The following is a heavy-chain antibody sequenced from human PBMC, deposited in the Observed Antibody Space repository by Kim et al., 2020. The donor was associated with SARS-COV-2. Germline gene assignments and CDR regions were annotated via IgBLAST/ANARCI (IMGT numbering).Heavy chain of an antibody. V-gene: IGHV3-21*01. CDR1: GFTFSSYS. CDR2: ISSSSSYI. CDR3: ARDGNNYDFWSGYPWGEGFDY. D-gene: IGHD3-3*01. Sequence: GGSLRLSCAASGFTFSSYSMNWVRQAPGKGLEWVSSISSSSSYIYYADSVKGRFTISRDNAKNSLYLQMNSLRAEDTAVYYCARDGNNYDFWSGYPWGEGFDYWGQGTLVTVSS. J-gene: IGHJ4*02.